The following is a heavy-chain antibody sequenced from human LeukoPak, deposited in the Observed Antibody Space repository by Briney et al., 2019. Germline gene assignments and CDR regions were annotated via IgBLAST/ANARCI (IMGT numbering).Heavy chain of an antibody. D-gene: IGHD4-17*01. J-gene: IGHJ3*02. V-gene: IGHV3-53*01. CDR3: AKYLFYYGDYRDAFDI. CDR1: GFTVANNY. Sequence: PGGSLRLSCAASGFTVANNYMSWVRLAPGKGLQWGSLIYTAGSTYYTDSVKGRFTISRDASKNTLYLQMNSLSAEDAAVYYCAKYLFYYGDYRDAFDIWGPGTMVTVSS. CDR2: IYTAGST.